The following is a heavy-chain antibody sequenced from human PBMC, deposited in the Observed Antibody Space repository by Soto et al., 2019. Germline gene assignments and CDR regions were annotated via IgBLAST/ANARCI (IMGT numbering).Heavy chain of an antibody. J-gene: IGHJ4*02. CDR1: GFTFSSYG. CDR2: ISYDGSNK. CDR3: AKRGSGSQFDY. D-gene: IGHD1-26*01. V-gene: IGHV3-30*18. Sequence: PGGSLRLSCAASGFTFSSYGMHWVRQAPGKGLEWVAVISYDGSNKYYADSVKGRFTISRDNSKNTLYLQMNSLRAEDTAVHYCAKRGSGSQFDYWGQGTLVTVSS.